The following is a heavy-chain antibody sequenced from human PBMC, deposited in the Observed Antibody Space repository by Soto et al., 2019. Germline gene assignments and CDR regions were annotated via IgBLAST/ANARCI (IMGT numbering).Heavy chain of an antibody. D-gene: IGHD2-15*01. J-gene: IGHJ4*02. Sequence: SETLSLTCTVSGGSISNGYYYWSWVRQNPGKGLEWIWHIYHSGRTYYNPSLKSRVNISVDTSKNQFSLNLSSVTAADTAVYYCARWVEVSLDYFDSWGQGTPVTVS. CDR2: IYHSGRT. CDR3: ARWVEVSLDYFDS. CDR1: GGSISNGYYY. V-gene: IGHV4-31*03.